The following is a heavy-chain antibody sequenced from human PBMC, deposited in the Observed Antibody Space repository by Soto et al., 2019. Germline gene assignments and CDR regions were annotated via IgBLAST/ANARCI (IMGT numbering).Heavy chain of an antibody. Sequence: PSETLSLTCTVSGGSISSYYWSWIRQPPGKGLEWIGYIYYSGSTNYNPSLKSRVTISVDTSKNQFSLKLSSVTAADTAVYYCARVGLERNHFDYWGQGTLVTVSS. D-gene: IGHD1-1*01. CDR3: ARVGLERNHFDY. J-gene: IGHJ4*02. CDR2: IYYSGST. V-gene: IGHV4-59*01. CDR1: GGSISSYY.